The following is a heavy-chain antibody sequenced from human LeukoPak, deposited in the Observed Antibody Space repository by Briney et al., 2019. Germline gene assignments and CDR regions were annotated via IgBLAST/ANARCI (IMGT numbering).Heavy chain of an antibody. CDR1: GYTFTGYY. CDR3: ARVWHYYDSSGYYHPDYYDY. J-gene: IGHJ4*02. Sequence: ASVKVSCKASGYTFTGYYMHWVRQAPGQGLEWMGWINPNSGGTNYAQKFQGRVTMTRDTSISTAYMELSRLRSDDTAVYYCARVWHYYDSSGYYHPDYYDYWGQGTLVTVSS. V-gene: IGHV1-2*02. D-gene: IGHD3-22*01. CDR2: INPNSGGT.